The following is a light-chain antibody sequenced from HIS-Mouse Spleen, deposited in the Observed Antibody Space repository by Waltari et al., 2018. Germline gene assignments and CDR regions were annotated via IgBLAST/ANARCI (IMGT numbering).Light chain of an antibody. CDR1: SSDGGSYNL. CDR3: CSYAGSSTWV. V-gene: IGLV2-23*01. Sequence: QSALTQPASVSGSPGQSITISCTGTSSDGGSYNLVSWYQQHPGKAPKLRIYEGSKRPSGVSNPFSGSKSGNTASLTISGLQAEDEADYYCCSYAGSSTWVFGGGTKLTVL. CDR2: EGS. J-gene: IGLJ3*02.